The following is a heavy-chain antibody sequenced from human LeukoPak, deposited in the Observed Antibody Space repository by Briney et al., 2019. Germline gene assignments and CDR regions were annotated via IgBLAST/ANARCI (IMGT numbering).Heavy chain of an antibody. Sequence: ASVKVSCKASGYTFTSYYMHWVRQAPGQGLEWMGIINTSGGSTSYAQKFQGRGTMTRETSTSTVYMEMRSLRSEDTAVYYCARDLEDATEDYWGQGTLVTVSS. CDR3: ARDLEDATEDY. CDR2: INTSGGST. CDR1: GYTFTSYY. V-gene: IGHV1-46*01. J-gene: IGHJ4*02.